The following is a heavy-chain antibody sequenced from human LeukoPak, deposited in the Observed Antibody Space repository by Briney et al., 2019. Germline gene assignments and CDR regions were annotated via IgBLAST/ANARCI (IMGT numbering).Heavy chain of an antibody. Sequence: GGSLRLSCAASGFTFSSYSMNWVRQAPGKGLEWVSSISSSSSYIYYADSVKGRFTISRDNAKNSLYLQMNSLRAEDTAVYYCARESLPTVPTGGPPDYWGRGTLVTVSS. CDR1: GFTFSSYS. V-gene: IGHV3-21*01. CDR3: ARESLPTVPTGGPPDY. J-gene: IGHJ4*02. D-gene: IGHD4-17*01. CDR2: ISSSSSYI.